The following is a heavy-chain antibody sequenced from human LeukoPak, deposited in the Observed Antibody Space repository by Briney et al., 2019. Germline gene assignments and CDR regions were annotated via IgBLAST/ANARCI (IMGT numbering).Heavy chain of an antibody. CDR1: GGSISSYY. V-gene: IGHV4-4*07. CDR3: AGDYSSSWSRGFDY. Sequence: SETLSLTCTVSGGSISSYYWSWIRQPAGKRLEWIGRIYTSGSTNYNPSLKSRVTISVDKSKNQFSLKLSSVTAADTAVYYCAGDYSSSWSRGFDYWGQGTLVTVSS. D-gene: IGHD6-13*01. J-gene: IGHJ4*02. CDR2: IYTSGST.